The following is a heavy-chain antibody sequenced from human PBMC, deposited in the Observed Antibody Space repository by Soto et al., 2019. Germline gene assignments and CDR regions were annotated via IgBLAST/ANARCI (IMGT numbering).Heavy chain of an antibody. Sequence: GGSLRLSCAATDITFPNSWLPCVRLPPGKGLEWVGRIKNAAAGGTTDYAAPVEGRFTISRDDSRDTLYLQMNSLKAEDTAVYYCTSSSYSDSGTYPQAPFDYWGQGT. V-gene: IGHV3-15*07. D-gene: IGHD3-10*01. CDR1: DITFPNSW. CDR3: TSSSYSDSGTYPQAPFDY. J-gene: IGHJ4*02. CDR2: IKNAAAGGTT.